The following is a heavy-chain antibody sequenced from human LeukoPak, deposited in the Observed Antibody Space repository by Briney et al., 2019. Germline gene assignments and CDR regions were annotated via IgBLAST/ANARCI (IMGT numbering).Heavy chain of an antibody. Sequence: ASVKVSCKASGYTFTSYGISWVRQAPGQGLEWMGWISAYNGNTNYAQKLQGRVTMTTDTSTSTAYMELRSLRSDDTAVYYCASSSTPLDAFDIWGQGTMVTVSP. CDR2: ISAYNGNT. J-gene: IGHJ3*02. CDR1: GYTFTSYG. V-gene: IGHV1-18*04. CDR3: ASSSTPLDAFDI. D-gene: IGHD2-2*01.